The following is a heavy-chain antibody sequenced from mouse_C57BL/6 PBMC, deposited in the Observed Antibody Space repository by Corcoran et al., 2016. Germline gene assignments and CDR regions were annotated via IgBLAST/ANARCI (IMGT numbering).Heavy chain of an antibody. D-gene: IGHD1-1*01. J-gene: IGHJ1*03. V-gene: IGHV8-12*01. CDR2: IYWEDDK. CDR3: ARKRYGGSYRDGYFDV. Sequence: QVTLKESGPGILQASQTLHLTCSFSGFSLSPSGMGVSWIRQPSGKGLEWLALIYWEDDKRYNPSLKSRLTIFKDTSRKQVFLKITSVDTADSATYYCARKRYGGSYRDGYFDVWGTGTTVTVSA. CDR1: GFSLSPSGMG.